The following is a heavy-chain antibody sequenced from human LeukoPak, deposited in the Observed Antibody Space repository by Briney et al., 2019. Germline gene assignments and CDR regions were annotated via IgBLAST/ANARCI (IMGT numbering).Heavy chain of an antibody. J-gene: IGHJ4*02. Sequence: ASVKVSCKASGYTFTGYYMHWVRQAPGQGLEWMGWINPNSGGTNYAQKFQGRVTMTRDTSISTAYMELSRLRSGDTAVYYCASLSGSYPPFDYWGQGTLVTVSS. D-gene: IGHD1-26*01. CDR3: ASLSGSYPPFDY. V-gene: IGHV1-2*02. CDR2: INPNSGGT. CDR1: GYTFTGYY.